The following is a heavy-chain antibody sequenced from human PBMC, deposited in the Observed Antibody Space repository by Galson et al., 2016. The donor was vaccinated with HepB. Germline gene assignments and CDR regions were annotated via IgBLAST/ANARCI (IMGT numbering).Heavy chain of an antibody. CDR1: GFTVSDNH. Sequence: TLRLSCAAAGFTVSDNHVTWIRQAPGKGLECVSVIFGRGNTYYADSVEGRFTISRDNARNTVYLQMNSLRTEDTAVYYCAGYGGNPVWGQGTLVTVSS. CDR2: IFGRGNT. D-gene: IGHD4-23*01. CDR3: AGYGGNPV. V-gene: IGHV3-53*01. J-gene: IGHJ4*02.